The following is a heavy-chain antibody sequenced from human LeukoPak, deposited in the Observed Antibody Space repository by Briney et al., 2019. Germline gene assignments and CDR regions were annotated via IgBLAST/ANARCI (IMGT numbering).Heavy chain of an antibody. Sequence: GGSLRLSCAASGFTFSSYSMNWVRQAPGKGLELVSSISSSSSYIYYADSVKGRFTISRDNAKNSLYLQMNSLRAEDTAVYYCARSPQRYSSSWYLDYWGQGTLVTVSS. J-gene: IGHJ4*02. D-gene: IGHD6-13*01. CDR2: ISSSSSYI. V-gene: IGHV3-21*01. CDR1: GFTFSSYS. CDR3: ARSPQRYSSSWYLDY.